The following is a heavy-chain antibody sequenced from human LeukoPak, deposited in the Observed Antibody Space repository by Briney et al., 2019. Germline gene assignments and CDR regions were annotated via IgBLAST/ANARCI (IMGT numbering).Heavy chain of an antibody. D-gene: IGHD3-22*01. Sequence: GGSLRLSCAASGFTFSSYGMHWVRQAPGKGLEWVSSISSSSSYIYYADSVKGRFTISRDNAKNSLYLQMNSLRAEDTAVYYCASPRSYYDSSGSIDYWGQGTLVTVSS. J-gene: IGHJ4*02. V-gene: IGHV3-21*01. CDR3: ASPRSYYDSSGSIDY. CDR2: ISSSSSYI. CDR1: GFTFSSYG.